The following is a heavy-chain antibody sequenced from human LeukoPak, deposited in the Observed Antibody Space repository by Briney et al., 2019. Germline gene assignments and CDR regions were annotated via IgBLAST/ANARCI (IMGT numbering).Heavy chain of an antibody. CDR2: TNPNSGGT. V-gene: IGHV1-2*02. CDR1: GYTFTGYY. CDR3: ATGSSSWYGNFDY. Sequence: ASVKVSCKASGYTFTGYYMHWVRQAPGQGLEWMGWTNPNSGGTNYAQKFQGRVTMTRDTSISTAYMELSRLRSDDTAVYYCATGSSSWYGNFDYWGQGTLVTVSS. D-gene: IGHD6-13*01. J-gene: IGHJ4*02.